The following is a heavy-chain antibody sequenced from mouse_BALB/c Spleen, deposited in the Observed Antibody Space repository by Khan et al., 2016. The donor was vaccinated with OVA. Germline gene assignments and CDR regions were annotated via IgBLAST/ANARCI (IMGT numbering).Heavy chain of an antibody. CDR1: GYTFPNYG. CDR3: ARPDY. CDR2: INSNTGEA. V-gene: IGHV9-3*02. J-gene: IGHJ2*01. Sequence: QIQLVQSGPELKKPGETVKISCKASGYTFPNYGMNWVKQAPGKGLKWMGWINSNTGEAAYAEEFKGRFAFSLETSARTAFLQINNLKNEDTATYFCARPDYGGQGTTLTVSS.